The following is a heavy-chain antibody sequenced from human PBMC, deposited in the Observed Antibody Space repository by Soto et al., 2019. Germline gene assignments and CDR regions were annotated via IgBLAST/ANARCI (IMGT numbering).Heavy chain of an antibody. J-gene: IGHJ5*02. D-gene: IGHD5-18*01. CDR2: IYYSGST. Sequence: PSETLSLTCTVSGGSISSYYWSWIRQPPGKGLEWIGYIYYSGSTNYNPSLKSRVTISVDTSKNQFSLKLSSVTAADTAVYYCGRYSYGRGDWFDPWGQGTLVTVSS. CDR3: GRYSYGRGDWFDP. CDR1: GGSISSYY. V-gene: IGHV4-59*08.